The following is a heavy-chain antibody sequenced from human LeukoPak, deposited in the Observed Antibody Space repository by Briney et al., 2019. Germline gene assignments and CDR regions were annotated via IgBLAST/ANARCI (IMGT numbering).Heavy chain of an antibody. V-gene: IGHV3-30*18. J-gene: IGHJ4*02. Sequence: GGSLRLSRAASGFTFSSYGMHWVRQAPGKGLEWVAVISYDGSNKYYADSVKGRFTISRDNSKNTLYLQMNSLRAEDTAVYYCAKDPSSSSFFDYWGQGTLVTVSS. CDR2: ISYDGSNK. CDR1: GFTFSSYG. CDR3: AKDPSSSSFFDY. D-gene: IGHD6-13*01.